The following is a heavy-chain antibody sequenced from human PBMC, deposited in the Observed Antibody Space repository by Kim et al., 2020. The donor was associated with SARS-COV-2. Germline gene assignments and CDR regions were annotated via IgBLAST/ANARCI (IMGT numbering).Heavy chain of an antibody. J-gene: IGHJ4*02. CDR3: AKGFRAEFDY. V-gene: IGHV3-30*02. Sequence: NKYYADSVKGRFTISRDNSKNTLYLQMNSLRAEDTAVYYCAKGFRAEFDYWGQGTLVTVSS. CDR2: NK.